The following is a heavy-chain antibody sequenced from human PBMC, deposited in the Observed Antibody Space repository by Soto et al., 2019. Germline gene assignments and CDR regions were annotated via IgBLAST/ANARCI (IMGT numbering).Heavy chain of an antibody. V-gene: IGHV4-4*02. D-gene: IGHD5-18*01. CDR2: IHHSGST. J-gene: IGHJ6*02. CDR1: GDSITTTNL. CDR3: ARDQMDTAMVGYYYYGMVV. Sequence: LSLTCVVSGDSITTTNLWSWVRQPPGKGLEWIGEIHHSGSTNYNPSLKSRVTISVDKSKNQFSLKLSSVTAADTAVYYCARDQMDTAMVGYYYYGMVVWGQGTTVTVSS.